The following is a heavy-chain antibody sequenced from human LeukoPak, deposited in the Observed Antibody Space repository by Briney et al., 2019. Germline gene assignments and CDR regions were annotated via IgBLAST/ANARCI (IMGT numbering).Heavy chain of an antibody. CDR1: GGSISSSSYY. D-gene: IGHD1-26*01. Sequence: PSETLSLTCTVSGGSISSSSYYWGWIRQPPGKGLEWIGNIYYTGSTYYNPSLKSRVTMSVDTSKNQFSLKLTSVTAADTAFYYCARRWYSGSSGWYFDFWGRGTLVTVSS. J-gene: IGHJ2*01. V-gene: IGHV4-39*01. CDR2: IYYTGST. CDR3: ARRWYSGSSGWYFDF.